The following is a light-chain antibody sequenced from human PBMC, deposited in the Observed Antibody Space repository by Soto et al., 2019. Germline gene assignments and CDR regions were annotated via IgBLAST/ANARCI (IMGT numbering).Light chain of an antibody. CDR3: NSYTTLSNRV. Sequence: QSVLTQPPSASGSPGQSVAISCTGTSSDVGGYDYVSWYQHHPGKAPKLLIYEVTNRPSGVSDRFSGSKSGNTASLTISGLQAEDEANYYCNSYTTLSNRVFGTGTKLTVL. V-gene: IGLV2-14*01. J-gene: IGLJ1*01. CDR2: EVT. CDR1: SSDVGGYDY.